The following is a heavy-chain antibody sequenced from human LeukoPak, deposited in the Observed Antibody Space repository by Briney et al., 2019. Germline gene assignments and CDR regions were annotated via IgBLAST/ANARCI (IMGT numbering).Heavy chain of an antibody. J-gene: IGHJ4*02. V-gene: IGHV3-48*03. D-gene: IGHD6-19*01. Sequence: GGSLRPSCAASGFTFSSFEMNWVRQAPGKGLEWISYTSSGGSTIYYADSVKGRFTISRDNAKNSLYLQMNSLRAEDTAIYYCARDGGWYYFDYWGQGTLVTVSS. CDR2: TSSGGSTI. CDR1: GFTFSSFE. CDR3: ARDGGWYYFDY.